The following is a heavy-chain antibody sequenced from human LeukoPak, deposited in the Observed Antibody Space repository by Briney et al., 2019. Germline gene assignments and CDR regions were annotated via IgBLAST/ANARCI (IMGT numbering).Heavy chain of an antibody. Sequence: GGSLRLSCAASGFTFSSYWMHWVRQAPGKGLVWVSRINSDGSSTTYADSVKGRFTISRDNAKNTLYLQMNSLRAEDTAVYFCARAGHCYDSVGPPFDIWGQGTMVTVSS. CDR2: INSDGSST. CDR1: GFTFSSYW. J-gene: IGHJ3*02. CDR3: ARAGHCYDSVGPPFDI. D-gene: IGHD3-22*01. V-gene: IGHV3-74*01.